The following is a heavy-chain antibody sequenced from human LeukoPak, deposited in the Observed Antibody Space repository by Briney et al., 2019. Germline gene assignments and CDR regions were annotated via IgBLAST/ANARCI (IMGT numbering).Heavy chain of an antibody. D-gene: IGHD3-22*01. J-gene: IGHJ6*02. Sequence: LRLSCAASGFTFDDYAMHWVRPAPGKGLGWVSGITWNRDNIGYGDSVKGRFTISRDNVKNVLYLQMTSLRPEDTALYYCAKDLSSAITSALVLDVWGQGTTVIVSS. V-gene: IGHV3-9*01. CDR3: AKDLSSAITSALVLDV. CDR2: ITWNRDNI. CDR1: GFTFDDYA.